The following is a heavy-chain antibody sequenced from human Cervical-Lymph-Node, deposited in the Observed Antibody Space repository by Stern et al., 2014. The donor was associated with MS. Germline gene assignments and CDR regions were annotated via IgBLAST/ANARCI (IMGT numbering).Heavy chain of an antibody. CDR3: ARRLAVESRWGIAAADYYYYGMDV. J-gene: IGHJ6*02. Sequence: QLQLQESGPGLVKPSVTLSLTCAVSGGSISSSNWWSWVRQPPGKGLEWIGEIYHSGSTNYNPSLKSRVTISVDKSKNQFSLKLSSVTAADTAVYYCARRLAVESRWGIAAADYYYYGMDVWVQGTTVTVSS. D-gene: IGHD6-13*01. V-gene: IGHV4-4*02. CDR2: IYHSGST. CDR1: GGSISSSNW.